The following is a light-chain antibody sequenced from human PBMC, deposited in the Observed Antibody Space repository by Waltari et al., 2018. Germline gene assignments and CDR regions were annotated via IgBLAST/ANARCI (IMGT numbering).Light chain of an antibody. V-gene: IGKV3D-20*02. Sequence: EIVLTQSPGTLSLSPGERATISCRASQSVSSSYLAWYQQKPGQAPRLLIYGASSRATGIPDRFSGSGSGTDFTLTISRLEPEDFAVYYCQQRSNWPPIT. CDR1: QSVSSSY. CDR2: GAS. J-gene: IGKJ5*01. CDR3: QQRSNWPPIT.